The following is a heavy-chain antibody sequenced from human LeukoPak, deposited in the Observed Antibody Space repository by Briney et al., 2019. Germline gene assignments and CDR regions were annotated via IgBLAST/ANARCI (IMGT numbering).Heavy chain of an antibody. CDR3: ARGGEAPVGYCSSTSCYTEWFDP. D-gene: IGHD2-2*02. CDR1: GYTFTGYY. CDR2: INPNSGGP. J-gene: IGHJ5*02. V-gene: IGHV1-2*02. Sequence: ASVKVSCKASGYTFTGYYMHWVRQAPGQGLEWMGWINPNSGGPNYAQKFQGRVTMTRDTSISTAYMELSRLRSDDTAVYYCARGGEAPVGYCSSTSCYTEWFDPWGQGTLVTVSS.